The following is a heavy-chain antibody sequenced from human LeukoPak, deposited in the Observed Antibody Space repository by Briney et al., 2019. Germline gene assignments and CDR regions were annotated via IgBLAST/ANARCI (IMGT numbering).Heavy chain of an antibody. V-gene: IGHV1-69*13. D-gene: IGHD3-3*01. J-gene: IGHJ4*02. Sequence: SVKVSCKASGGTFSSYAISWVRQAPGQGLEWMGGIIPIFGTANYAQKFQGRVTITADESTSTAYMELSSLRSEDTAVYYCAGTLRFLEWLNNYYFDYWGQGTLVTVST. CDR3: AGTLRFLEWLNNYYFDY. CDR1: GGTFSSYA. CDR2: IIPIFGTA.